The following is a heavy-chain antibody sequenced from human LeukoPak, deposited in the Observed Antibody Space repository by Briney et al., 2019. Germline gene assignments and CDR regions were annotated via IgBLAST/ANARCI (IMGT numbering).Heavy chain of an antibody. CDR2: IYHSGST. V-gene: IGHV4-59*01. Sequence: SETLSLTCTVSGGSISSYYWSWIRQPPGKGLEWIEYIYHSGSTNYNPSLKSRVTISVDTSKNQFSLKLSSVTAADTAVYYCARDVNTMVRGVITGGMDVWGQGTTVTVSS. CDR3: ARDVNTMVRGVITGGMDV. CDR1: GGSISSYY. J-gene: IGHJ6*02. D-gene: IGHD3-10*01.